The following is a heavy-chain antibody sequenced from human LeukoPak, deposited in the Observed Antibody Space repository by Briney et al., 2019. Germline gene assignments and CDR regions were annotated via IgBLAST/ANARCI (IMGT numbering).Heavy chain of an antibody. D-gene: IGHD1-26*01. Sequence: SETLSLTCAVSGYSISSGYYWGWIRQPPGKGLEWIGSIYHSGSTYYNPSLKSRVTISVDTSKNQFSLKLSSLTAADTAVYYCARDKSKGGATYLAGWFDPWGQGTLVTVSS. J-gene: IGHJ5*02. CDR3: ARDKSKGGATYLAGWFDP. V-gene: IGHV4-38-2*02. CDR1: GYSISSGYY. CDR2: IYHSGST.